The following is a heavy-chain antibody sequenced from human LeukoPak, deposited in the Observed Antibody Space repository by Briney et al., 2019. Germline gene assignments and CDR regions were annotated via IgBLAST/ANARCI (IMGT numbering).Heavy chain of an antibody. D-gene: IGHD2-21*02. J-gene: IGHJ3*02. Sequence: PSETLSLTCTVSGGSITTSYWSWIRQPAGKGLEFIGRVHSGGYADYNPSLNGRVTISVDTSKSQFSLKLSSVTAADTALYYCVRDLGCSGGDCRLGASDIWAQGTMVTV. V-gene: IGHV4-4*07. CDR3: VRDLGCSGGDCRLGASDI. CDR2: VHSGGYA. CDR1: GGSITTSY.